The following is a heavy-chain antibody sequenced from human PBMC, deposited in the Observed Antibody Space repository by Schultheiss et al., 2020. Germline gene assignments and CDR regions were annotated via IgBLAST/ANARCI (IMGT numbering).Heavy chain of an antibody. CDR1: GYTFTGYY. CDR3: ARRGRTGYYFDH. V-gene: IGHV1-18*04. CDR2: ISAYTGNT. J-gene: IGHJ4*02. D-gene: IGHD2-15*01. Sequence: ASVKGSCKASGYTFTGYYMHWVRQAPGQGLEWMGWISAYTGNTNYAQNLQGRVTMTTDTSTSTAYMELRSLRSDDTAVYYCARRGRTGYYFDHWGQGTLVTVSS.